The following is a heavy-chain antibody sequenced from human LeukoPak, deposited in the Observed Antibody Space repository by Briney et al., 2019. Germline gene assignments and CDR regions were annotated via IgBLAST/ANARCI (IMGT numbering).Heavy chain of an antibody. Sequence: GGSLRLSCAASGFTFTTYPMTWVRQAPGKGLEWVSSLSGLGGTTNYADSVRGRFTISRDNSKNTLYLQMNSLKTEDTAVYYCTTGPYCGGDCYPPFDYWGQGTLVTVSS. J-gene: IGHJ4*02. V-gene: IGHV3-23*01. D-gene: IGHD2-21*02. CDR3: TTGPYCGGDCYPPFDY. CDR2: LSGLGGTT. CDR1: GFTFTTYP.